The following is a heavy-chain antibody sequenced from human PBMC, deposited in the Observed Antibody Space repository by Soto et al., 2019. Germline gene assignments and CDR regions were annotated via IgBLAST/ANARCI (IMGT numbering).Heavy chain of an antibody. Sequence: GGSPGLSFAAPEFTFRNYCMNWVRQAPGKGLEWVSYIGIGSSTKYYADSVKGRFTISRDNAKNSPYLQMNSLRAEDTAVYYCARDQLYYNDISGRPLNAFDVWGQGTMVTVSS. V-gene: IGHV3-48*01. CDR1: EFTFRNYC. J-gene: IGHJ3*01. D-gene: IGHD3-22*01. CDR3: ARDQLYYNDISGRPLNAFDV. CDR2: IGIGSSTK.